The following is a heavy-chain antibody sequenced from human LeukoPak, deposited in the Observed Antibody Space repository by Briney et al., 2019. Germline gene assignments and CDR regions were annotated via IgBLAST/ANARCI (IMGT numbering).Heavy chain of an antibody. V-gene: IGHV4-34*01. D-gene: IGHD3-10*01. J-gene: IGHJ4*02. CDR3: ARRYYYNLGSFPFDF. CDR1: GGPFSGYF. CDR2: IHNSGTT. Sequence: SETLSLTCAISGGPFSGYFWSWIRQSSGKGLEWIGEIHNSGTTNYNPSLNSRVTISEDTSKNQFYLNLSSVTAADTAVYYCARRYYYNLGSFPFDFWGQGTLVTVSS.